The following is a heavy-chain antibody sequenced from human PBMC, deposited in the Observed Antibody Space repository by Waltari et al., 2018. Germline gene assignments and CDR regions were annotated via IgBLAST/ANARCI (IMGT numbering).Heavy chain of an antibody. J-gene: IGHJ4*02. CDR2: IIPIFGTA. CDR3: ARDGIAVAGTSVYFDY. CDR1: GGTFSSYA. Sequence: QVQLVQSGAEVKKPGSSVKVSCKASGGTFSSYAISWVRQAPGQGLEWMGGIIPIFGTANYAQKFQGRVTITADESTRTAYMERSSLRSEDTAVYYCARDGIAVAGTSVYFDYWGQGTLVTVSS. D-gene: IGHD6-19*01. V-gene: IGHV1-69*01.